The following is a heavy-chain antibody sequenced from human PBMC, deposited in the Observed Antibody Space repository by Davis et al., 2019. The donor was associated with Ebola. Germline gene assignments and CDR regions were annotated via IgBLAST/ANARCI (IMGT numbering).Heavy chain of an antibody. J-gene: IGHJ4*02. CDR1: GYTFTSYY. D-gene: IGHD3-10*01. CDR3: ARVGGYYCDH. CDR2: INPSGGST. Sequence: AASVKVSCKASGYTFTSYYMHWVRQAPGQGLEWMGMINPSGGSTSYAQKFQGRAIMTRDTSTSTVYMELSSLISEDTAVYYCARVGGYYCDHWGQGTLVTVSS. V-gene: IGHV1-46*01.